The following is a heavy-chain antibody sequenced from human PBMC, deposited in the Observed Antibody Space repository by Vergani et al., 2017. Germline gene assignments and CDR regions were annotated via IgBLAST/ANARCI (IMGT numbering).Heavy chain of an antibody. J-gene: IGHJ4*02. Sequence: EVQLVQSGAEVKTPGESLKISCKGSGYSFTSYWIGWVRQMPGKGLEWMGIIYPGDSDTRYSPSFQGQVTISADKSISTAYLQWSSLKASDTAMYYCARLGRRWELLEYFDYWGQGTLVTVSS. CDR1: GYSFTSYW. D-gene: IGHD1-26*01. CDR2: IYPGDSDT. V-gene: IGHV5-51*03. CDR3: ARLGRRWELLEYFDY.